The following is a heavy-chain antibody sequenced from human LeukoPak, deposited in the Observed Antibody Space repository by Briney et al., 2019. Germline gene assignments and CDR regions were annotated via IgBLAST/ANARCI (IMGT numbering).Heavy chain of an antibody. CDR2: IRGNGDNT. D-gene: IGHD6-19*01. V-gene: IGHV3-23*01. CDR3: AKDWGRSGGWYFDC. CDR1: GFTFSNYA. J-gene: IGHJ4*02. Sequence: GGSLRLSCAASGFTFSNYAMTWVRQTPGKGLEWVSTIRGNGDNTNYADSVKGRFTISRDNSKNTLYLQMNSLRVEDTAIYYCAKDWGRSGGWYFDCRGQRTLVTVSS.